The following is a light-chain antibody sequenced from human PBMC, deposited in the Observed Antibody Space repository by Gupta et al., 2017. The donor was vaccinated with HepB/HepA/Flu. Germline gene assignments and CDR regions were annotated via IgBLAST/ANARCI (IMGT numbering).Light chain of an antibody. J-gene: IGKJ4*01. V-gene: IGKV3-15*01. Sequence: VILTQSPIILSVSPGDRVTLSCRASQHVGTNLAWYQQKVGQAPRLLVYGASSRATRIPARFIGSGSETEFSLIINTLQSEDFAIYSCQQYDNWSMTFGGGTKVE. CDR3: QQYDNWSMT. CDR1: QHVGTN. CDR2: GAS.